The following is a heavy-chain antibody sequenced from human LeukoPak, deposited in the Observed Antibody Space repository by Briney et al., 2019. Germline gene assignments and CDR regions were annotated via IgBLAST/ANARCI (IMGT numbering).Heavy chain of an antibody. CDR3: AKDTGDPRGIVVVVAAPDGHFDY. D-gene: IGHD2-15*01. J-gene: IGHJ4*02. Sequence: GGSLRLSCAASGFTFSSYAMSWVRQAPGKGMEWVSAISGSGGSTYYADSVKGRFTISRDNSKSTLYLQMNSLTAEDTAVSYCAKDTGDPRGIVVVVAAPDGHFDYWGQGTLVTVSS. CDR1: GFTFSSYA. V-gene: IGHV3-23*01. CDR2: ISGSGGST.